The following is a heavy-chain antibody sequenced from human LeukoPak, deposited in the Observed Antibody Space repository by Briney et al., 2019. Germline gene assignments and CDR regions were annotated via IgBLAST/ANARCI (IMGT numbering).Heavy chain of an antibody. D-gene: IGHD5-24*01. CDR2: IKSKTDGGTT. J-gene: IGHJ4*02. CDR1: GFTFSNAW. V-gene: IGHV3-15*01. Sequence: PGGSLRLSCAVSGFTFSNAWMTWVRQAPGKGLEWVGRIKSKTDGGTTDYAAPVKGRFTISRDDSKNTLYLQMNSLKTEDTAVYYCATNEARDAMATLPSNWGQGTLVTVSS. CDR3: ATNEARDAMATLPSN.